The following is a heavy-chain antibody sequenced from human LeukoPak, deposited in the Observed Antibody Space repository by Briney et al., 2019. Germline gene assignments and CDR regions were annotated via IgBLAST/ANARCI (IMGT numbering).Heavy chain of an antibody. V-gene: IGHV3-30-3*01. CDR2: ISWDGNTK. J-gene: IGHJ4*02. Sequence: PGGSLRLSCAVSGFTFKKYAIHWVRQAPGTGLEWVAFISWDGNTKYYADSVKGRFTISRDNSQNTLDLQMNSLRAEDTAVYYCARDLSERYSTDYWGQGTLVTVSS. CDR1: GFTFKKYA. D-gene: IGHD1-26*01. CDR3: ARDLSERYSTDY.